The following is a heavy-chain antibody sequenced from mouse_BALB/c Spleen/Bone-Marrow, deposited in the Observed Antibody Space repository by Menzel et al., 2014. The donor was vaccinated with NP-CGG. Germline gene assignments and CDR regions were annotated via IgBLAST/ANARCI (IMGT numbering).Heavy chain of an antibody. Sequence: VKLMESGPGLVAPSQSLSISCTVSGFSLTNYGIHWVRQPPGKGLEWLGVIWAGGSTNYNSAPMSRLSISKDNSKGQLLLKMNSLQTEDTAKYYCPRDKWDGDYWGQGTLVTVTA. J-gene: IGHJ3*01. CDR1: GFSLTNYG. V-gene: IGHV2-9*02. D-gene: IGHD4-1*01. CDR3: PRDKWDGDY. CDR2: IWAGGST.